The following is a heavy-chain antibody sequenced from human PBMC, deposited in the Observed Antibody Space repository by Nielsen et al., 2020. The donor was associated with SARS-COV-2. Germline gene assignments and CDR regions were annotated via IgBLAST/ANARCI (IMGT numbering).Heavy chain of an antibody. CDR3: ARQGRHCGGSSCYPDFFDP. CDR1: GDSNNDYY. J-gene: IGHJ5*02. V-gene: IGHV4-59*08. CDR2: IYHSGST. Sequence: GSLRLSCTVSGDSNNDYYWTWIRRPPGKGLEWIGYIYHSGSTTYNPSLQSRVTMSIDTSQNQFSLKLSSVTAADTAVYYCARQGRHCGGSSCYPDFFDPWGRGSLVTVSS. D-gene: IGHD2-2*01.